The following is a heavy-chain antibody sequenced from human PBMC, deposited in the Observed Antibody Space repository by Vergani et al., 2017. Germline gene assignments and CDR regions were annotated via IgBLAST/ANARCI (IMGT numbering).Heavy chain of an antibody. Sequence: QVQLQESGPGLVKSSETLSLTCSVSFDSIRNLYCNWIRQPPGKGLEWIGSIHYSENTNYNPSLKTRVTISVDTSKNQFSLTLTSVTAADTAVYYCAISLEHTYYYYYYMDVWGKGTTVTVSS. CDR1: FDSIRNLY. D-gene: IGHD1/OR15-1a*01. V-gene: IGHV4-59*11. CDR2: IHYSENT. J-gene: IGHJ6*03. CDR3: AISLEHTYYYYYYMDV.